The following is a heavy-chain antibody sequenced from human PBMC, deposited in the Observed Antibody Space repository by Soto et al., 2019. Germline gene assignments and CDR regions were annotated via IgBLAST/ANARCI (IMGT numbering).Heavy chain of an antibody. CDR3: ARAIGYSYGYSSRFDP. V-gene: IGHV4-59*01. CDR2: IYYSGST. D-gene: IGHD5-18*01. Sequence: PSETLSLTCTVSGGSISSYYWSWIRQPPGKGLEWIGYIYYSGSTNYNPSLKSRVTISVDTSKNQFSLKLSSVTAADTAVYYCARAIGYSYGYSSRFDPWGQGTLVTVS. CDR1: GGSISSYY. J-gene: IGHJ5*02.